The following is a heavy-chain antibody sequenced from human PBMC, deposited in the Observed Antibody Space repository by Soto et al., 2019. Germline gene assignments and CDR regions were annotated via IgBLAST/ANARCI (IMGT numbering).Heavy chain of an antibody. CDR3: AKDGGKDGYFGNWFDP. D-gene: IGHD5-12*01. Sequence: QVQLVESGAEVKKPGSSVKVSCKASGGTFSIYAITWMRQAPGQGLEWLGRIIPIFGSANFAQKFQGRVTLTADESTTTAYMELSNLRSDDTAVYYCAKDGGKDGYFGNWFDPWGQGTLVTVSS. J-gene: IGHJ5*02. CDR2: IIPIFGSA. CDR1: GGTFSIYA. V-gene: IGHV1-69*15.